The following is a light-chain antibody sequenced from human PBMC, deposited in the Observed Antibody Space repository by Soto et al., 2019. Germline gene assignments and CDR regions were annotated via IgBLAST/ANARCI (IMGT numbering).Light chain of an antibody. CDR1: QDISNY. CDR3: QQYRSAPLT. J-gene: IGKJ3*01. V-gene: IGKV1-27*01. Sequence: DIQMTQSPSSLSASVGDRVTITCRASQDISNYLAWYQQKPGKVPKLLIYAASTLQSGVPSRFGGSASGTDFTLTISSLQPEDVASYYCQQYRSAPLTFGPGTKVDLK. CDR2: AAS.